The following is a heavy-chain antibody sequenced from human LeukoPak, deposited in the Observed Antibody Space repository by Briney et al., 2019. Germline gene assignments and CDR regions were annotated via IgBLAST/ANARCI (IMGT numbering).Heavy chain of an antibody. CDR2: ISGSGGST. J-gene: IGHJ4*02. V-gene: IGHV3-23*01. CDR1: GFTFSSCA. CDR3: ARRAAALGAFDY. Sequence: GGSLRLSCAASGFTFSSCAMSWVRQAPGKGLEWVSAISGSGGSTYYADSVKGRFTISRDNAKNTLYLQMNSLRAEDTAVYYCARRAAALGAFDYWGPGTLVTVSS. D-gene: IGHD6-13*01.